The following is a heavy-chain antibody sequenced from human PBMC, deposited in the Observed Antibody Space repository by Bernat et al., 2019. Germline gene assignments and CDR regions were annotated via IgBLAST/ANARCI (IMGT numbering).Heavy chain of an antibody. CDR2: IYHSGRI. CDR3: ARGHYSTSGSYTVSIYFYGMDV. V-gene: IGHV4-34*01. J-gene: IGHJ6*02. Sequence: QVQLQQWGAGLLKPSETLSLTCAVYDGSFSGSYWSWIRQPPGKGLEWIGEIYHSGRINYNPSLKSRATISADTSKIQFSLRLSSVTAADTAVYYCARGHYSTSGSYTVSIYFYGMDVWGQGTTVTVSS. CDR1: DGSFSGSY. D-gene: IGHD3-10*01.